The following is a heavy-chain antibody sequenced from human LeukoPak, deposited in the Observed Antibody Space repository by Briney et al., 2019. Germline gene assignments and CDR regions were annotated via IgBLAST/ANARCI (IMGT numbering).Heavy chain of an antibody. V-gene: IGHV1-69*05. CDR3: AIIAARRGVNYFDY. CDR1: GGTFSSYA. Sequence: ASVKVSCKASGGTFSSYAISWVRQAPGQGLEWMGGIIPIFGTANYAQKFQGRVTITTDESTSTAYMELSSLRSEDTAAYYCAIIAARRGVNYFDYWGQGTLVTVSS. D-gene: IGHD6-6*01. J-gene: IGHJ4*02. CDR2: IIPIFGTA.